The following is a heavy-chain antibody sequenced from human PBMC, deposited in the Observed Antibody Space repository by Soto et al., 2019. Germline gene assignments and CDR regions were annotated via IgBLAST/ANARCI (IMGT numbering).Heavy chain of an antibody. CDR2: IKSDAYGGAI. J-gene: IGHJ4*02. V-gene: IGHV3-15*01. Sequence: EVQLVESGGGLVKPGGSLRLSCAGSGFTFSNAWMSWVRRAPGKGLEWVGRIKSDAYGGAIDYAAPVKGSFTISRDDSKITLFLQMNKLKAEATAVYSCTTTKGRLEPPTNDFWGQGTPVIVSS. CDR1: GFTFSNAW. CDR3: TTTKGRLEPPTNDF. D-gene: IGHD2-8*01.